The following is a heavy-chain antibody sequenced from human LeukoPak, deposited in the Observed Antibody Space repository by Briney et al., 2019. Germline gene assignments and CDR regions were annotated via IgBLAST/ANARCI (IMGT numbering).Heavy chain of an antibody. V-gene: IGHV4-30-4*01. CDR2: IYHNGNT. J-gene: IGHJ6*02. CDR3: ARVRLEKVRAYYGMDV. Sequence: SETLSLTCTVSGASTSSVDHYWTWIRQTPGEGLEWIGFIYHNGNTQYNPSLKSAITISIDTSKNQFSLTLSSVTAADTAVYYCARVRLEKVRAYYGMDVWGQGTTVTVSS. CDR1: GASTSSVDHY. D-gene: IGHD2-2*01.